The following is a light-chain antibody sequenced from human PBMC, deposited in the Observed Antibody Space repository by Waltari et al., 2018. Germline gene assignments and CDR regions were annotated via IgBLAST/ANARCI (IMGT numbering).Light chain of an antibody. CDR3: QQYDSSWT. J-gene: IGKJ1*01. CDR2: GAS. Sequence: EIVLTQSPGTLSLSPGERATLSCRASQIVTSSLAWYQQKPGQAPRLIIYGASTRATGFPDRFSGSGSGTDFTLTISRLEPEDFAVYYCQQYDSSWTFGQGTNLEIK. CDR1: QIVTSS. V-gene: IGKV3-20*01.